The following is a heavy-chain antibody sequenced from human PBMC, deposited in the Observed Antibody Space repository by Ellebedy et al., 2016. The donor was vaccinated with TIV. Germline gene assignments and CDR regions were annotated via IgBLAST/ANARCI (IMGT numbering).Heavy chain of an antibody. Sequence: PGGSLRLSCAASGFSVSNNYMTWVRQAPGKGLEWVAVIHRDGSTYYSDFVKGRLTISRDNSKNTLDLQMNNVRSEETAVFYCARGYNENTTGPPRDDAFDIWGQGTMVTVSP. D-gene: IGHD1-14*01. CDR2: IHRDGST. V-gene: IGHV3-53*01. CDR3: ARGYNENTTGPPRDDAFDI. CDR1: GFSVSNNY. J-gene: IGHJ3*02.